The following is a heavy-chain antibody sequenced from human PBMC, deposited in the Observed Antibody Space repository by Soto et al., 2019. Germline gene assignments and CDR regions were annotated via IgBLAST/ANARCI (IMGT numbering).Heavy chain of an antibody. CDR2: IDPSDSYT. D-gene: IGHD1-26*01. CDR3: ATSGSLYYYYGMDV. CDR1: GYSFTSYW. Sequence: PGESLKISCKGSGYSFTSYWISWVRQMPGKGLEWMGRIDPSDSYTNYSPSFQGHVTISADKSISTAYLQWSSLKASDTAMYYCATSGSLYYYYGMDVWGQGTTVTVSS. V-gene: IGHV5-10-1*01. J-gene: IGHJ6*02.